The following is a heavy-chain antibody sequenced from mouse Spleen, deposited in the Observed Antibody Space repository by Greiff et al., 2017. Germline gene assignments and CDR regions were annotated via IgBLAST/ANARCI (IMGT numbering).Heavy chain of an antibody. J-gene: IGHJ3*01. V-gene: IGHV5-9-3*01. CDR2: ISSGGGNT. CDR1: GFTFSSYA. Sequence: EVQLVESGGGLVKLGGSLKLSCAASGFTFSSYAMSWVRQTPEKRLEWVATISSGGGNTYYPDSVKGRFTISRDNAKNTLYLQMSSLKSEDTAMYYCARHGYDYDAWFAYWGQGTLVTVSA. D-gene: IGHD2-4*01. CDR3: ARHGYDYDAWFAY.